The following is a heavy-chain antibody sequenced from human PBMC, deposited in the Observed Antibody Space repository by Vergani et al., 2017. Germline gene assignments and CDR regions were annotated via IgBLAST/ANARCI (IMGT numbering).Heavy chain of an antibody. CDR3: ARGFSGYAQVDY. J-gene: IGHJ4*02. CDR1: GYTFTNYY. Sequence: QVLLVQSGAEVKKPGASVRVSCKTSGYTFTNYYIHWVRQAPGQGLEWMGGIIPILGIANYAQKFQGRITITADKSTSTAYMDLSTLRSEDTAVYYCARGFSGYAQVDYWGQGTLVTVSS. D-gene: IGHD5-12*01. V-gene: IGHV1-69*10. CDR2: IIPILGIA.